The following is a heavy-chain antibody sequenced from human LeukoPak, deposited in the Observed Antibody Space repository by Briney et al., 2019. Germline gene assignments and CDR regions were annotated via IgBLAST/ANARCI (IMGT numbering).Heavy chain of an antibody. CDR1: GGSIRNNY. CDR3: ARGNYLTYDF. J-gene: IGHJ4*02. CDR2: VYHSGTT. D-gene: IGHD1-7*01. Sequence: SETLSLTCTVAGGSIRNNYWSWIRQPPGKGLEWIGYVYHSGTTTYNPSLKSRVTISVDTSKNQYSLNLTSVTAADTAMYYCARGNYLTYDFWGQGTLVSVSS. V-gene: IGHV4-59*08.